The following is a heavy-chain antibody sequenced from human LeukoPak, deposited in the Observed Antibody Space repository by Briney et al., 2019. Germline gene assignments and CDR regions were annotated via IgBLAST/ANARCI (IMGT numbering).Heavy chain of an antibody. CDR3: AKDIRVGYSSGWFDY. J-gene: IGHJ4*02. D-gene: IGHD6-19*01. CDR2: ISSSSSYI. CDR1: GFTFSSYS. V-gene: IGHV3-21*04. Sequence: GGSLRLSCAASGFTFSSYSMNWVRQAPGKGLEWVSSISSSSSYIYYADSVKGRFTIPRDNSKNTLYLQMNSLRAEDTAVYYCAKDIRVGYSSGWFDYWGQGTLVTVSS.